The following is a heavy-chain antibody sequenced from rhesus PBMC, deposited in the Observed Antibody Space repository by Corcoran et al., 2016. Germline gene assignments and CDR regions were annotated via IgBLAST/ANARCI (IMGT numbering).Heavy chain of an antibody. CDR3: ARDRAAADRFDY. Sequence: QVQLQESGPGVVKPSETLSLTCAVSGGSISGGYDWSWIRQPPGKGLEWIGYIYGSRGSTNYNPSLKNRVTILKDASKNEFSLKLSSVTAADTAVYYCARDRAAADRFDYWGQGVLVTVSS. V-gene: IGHV4-76*01. J-gene: IGHJ4*01. CDR2: IYGSRGST. CDR1: GGSISGGYD. D-gene: IGHD6-31*01.